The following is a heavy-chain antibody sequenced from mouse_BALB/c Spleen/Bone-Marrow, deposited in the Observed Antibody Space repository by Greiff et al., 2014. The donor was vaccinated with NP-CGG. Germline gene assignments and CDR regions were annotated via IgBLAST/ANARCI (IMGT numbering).Heavy chain of an antibody. V-gene: IGHV14-3*02. J-gene: IGHJ1*01. D-gene: IGHD1-1*01. CDR2: IGPANGNT. CDR1: GFNIKDTY. CDR3: ARGGSSYGWYFDV. Sequence: VQLKQSGAELVKPGASVKLSCTASGFNIKDTYMHWVKQRPEQGLEWIGRIGPANGNTKYDPKFQGKATITADTSSNTAYLQLSSLTSEDTAVYYCARGGSSYGWYFDVWGAGTTVTVSS.